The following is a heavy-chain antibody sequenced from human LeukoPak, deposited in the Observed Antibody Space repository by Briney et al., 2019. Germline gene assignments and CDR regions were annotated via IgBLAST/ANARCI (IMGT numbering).Heavy chain of an antibody. V-gene: IGHV4-59*08. D-gene: IGHD6-19*01. CDR3: ARLRPVAGYDAFDI. CDR1: GGSISSYF. J-gene: IGHJ3*02. CDR2: IYYSGST. Sequence: SETLSLTCSVSGGSISSYFWSWIRQPPGKGLEWIGYIYYSGSTNYNPSLKSRVTMSVDTSKNQFSLKLTSVTAADTAVYYCARLRPVAGYDAFDIWGHGTMVTVSS.